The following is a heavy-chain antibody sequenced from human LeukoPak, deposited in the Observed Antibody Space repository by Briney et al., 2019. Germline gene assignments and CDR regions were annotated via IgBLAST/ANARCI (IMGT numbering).Heavy chain of an antibody. Sequence: GGSLRLSCAASGFTFSSYWMHWVRQAPGKGLVWVSRINSDGSSTSYADSVKGRFTISRDNAKNTLYLQMNSLRAEDTAVYYCAKSKVGAGGLFDYWGQGTLVTVSS. CDR1: GFTFSSYW. CDR3: AKSKVGAGGLFDY. J-gene: IGHJ4*02. V-gene: IGHV3-74*01. CDR2: INSDGSST. D-gene: IGHD1-26*01.